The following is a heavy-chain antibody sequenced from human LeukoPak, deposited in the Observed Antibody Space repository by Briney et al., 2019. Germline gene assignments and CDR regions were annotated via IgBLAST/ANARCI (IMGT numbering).Heavy chain of an antibody. V-gene: IGHV4-59*01. CDR2: IYYSGST. J-gene: IGHJ5*02. CDR3: AKDGPVPFTFGFDP. CDR1: GGSISNYY. Sequence: SETLSLTCTVSGGSISNYYWGWIRQPPGKGLEWIAYIYYSGSTNYSPSLKSRVTISIDTSKNRFSLKLNSVTAADTAVYYCAKDGPVPFTFGFDPWGQGTLVTVSS. D-gene: IGHD3-16*01.